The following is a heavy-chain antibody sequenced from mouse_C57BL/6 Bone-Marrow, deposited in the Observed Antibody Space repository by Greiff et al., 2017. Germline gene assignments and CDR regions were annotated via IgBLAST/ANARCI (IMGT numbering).Heavy chain of an antibody. CDR3: ARTPPITTVVARYWYFDV. Sequence: VQLQQPGAELVKPGASVKMSCKASGYTFTSYWITWVKQRPGQGLEWIGDIYPGSGSTNYNEKFKSKATLTVDTSSSTAYMQLSCLTSEDSAVYYCARTPPITTVVARYWYFDVWGTGTTVTVSS. CDR1: GYTFTSYW. J-gene: IGHJ1*03. V-gene: IGHV1-55*01. D-gene: IGHD1-1*01. CDR2: IYPGSGST.